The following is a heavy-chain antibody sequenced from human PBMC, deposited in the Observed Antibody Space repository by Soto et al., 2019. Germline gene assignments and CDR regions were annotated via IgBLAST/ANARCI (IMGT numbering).Heavy chain of an antibody. CDR3: AASSSVAAAGYFKF. D-gene: IGHD6-13*01. J-gene: IGHJ4*02. V-gene: IGHV1-69*01. Sequence: QVQLVQSGAEVKEPGSSVKVSCKATGDLFNNYAFNWVRQAPGQGLEWMGRISPLFSTTNYAQKFQGRVTIGADEFKTIVYLERSNLESEDTAMDYCAASSSVAAAGYFKFWGQGTLVTVSP. CDR1: GDLFNNYA. CDR2: ISPLFSTT.